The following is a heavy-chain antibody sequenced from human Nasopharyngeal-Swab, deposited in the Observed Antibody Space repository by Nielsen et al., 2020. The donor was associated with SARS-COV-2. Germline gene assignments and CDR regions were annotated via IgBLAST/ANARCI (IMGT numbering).Heavy chain of an antibody. CDR1: GFTFSSYA. D-gene: IGHD5-18*01. J-gene: IGHJ6*02. CDR2: ISYDGSNK. CDR3: ARDAGGGYSYGWTYYYYGMDV. Sequence: GESPKISCAASGFTFSSYAMHWVRQAPGKGLEWVAVISYDGSNKYYADSVKGRFTISRDNSKNTLYLQMNSLRAEDTAVYYCARDAGGGYSYGWTYYYYGMDVWGQGTTVTVSS. V-gene: IGHV3-30*04.